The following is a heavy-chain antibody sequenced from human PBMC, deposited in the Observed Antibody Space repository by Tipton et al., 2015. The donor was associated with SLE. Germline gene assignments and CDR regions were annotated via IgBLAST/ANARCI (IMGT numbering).Heavy chain of an antibody. Sequence: TLSLTCAVYGGSFSGYYWSWIRQPPGKGLEWIGEINHSGSTNYNPSLKSLVTISVDTSKNQFSLKPSSVTAADTAVYYCARGAMVQGVVDFWGQGTLVTVSS. CDR1: GGSFSGYY. CDR2: INHSGST. CDR3: ARGAMVQGVVDF. D-gene: IGHD3-10*01. V-gene: IGHV4-34*01. J-gene: IGHJ4*02.